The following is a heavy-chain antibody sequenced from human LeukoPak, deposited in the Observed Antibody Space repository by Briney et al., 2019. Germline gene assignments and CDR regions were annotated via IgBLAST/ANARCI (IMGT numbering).Heavy chain of an antibody. D-gene: IGHD3-22*01. Sequence: GGSLRLSCEASEFTFSSYWMHWVRQAPGKGLVWVSRIYSDGRTTIYADSVKGRFTISRDNAKNTLYLQMNSLRAEDTAVYYCAREGYYDSSGYSIRFSYWGQGTLVTVSS. CDR2: IYSDGRTT. CDR3: AREGYYDSSGYSIRFSY. CDR1: EFTFSSYW. J-gene: IGHJ4*02. V-gene: IGHV3-74*01.